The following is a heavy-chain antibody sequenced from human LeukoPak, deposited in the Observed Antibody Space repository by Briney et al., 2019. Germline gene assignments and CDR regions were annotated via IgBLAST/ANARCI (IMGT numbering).Heavy chain of an antibody. CDR1: GFTFSDYY. CDR3: ARVPGLGYYGMDV. J-gene: IGHJ6*02. CDR2: ISRRGDYR. D-gene: IGHD1-14*01. Sequence: GGCLRLSCAASGFTFSDYYMSWIRQAPGKGPEWISNISRRGDYRNYADYLKGRFTISRDNAKNSLYLQMSSLRRDDTAVYYCARVPGLGYYGMDVWGQGTTVTVSS. V-gene: IGHV3-11*05.